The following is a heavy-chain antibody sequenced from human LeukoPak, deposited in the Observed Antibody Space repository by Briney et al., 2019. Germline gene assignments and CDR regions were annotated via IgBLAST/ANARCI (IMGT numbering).Heavy chain of an antibody. D-gene: IGHD6-6*01. Sequence: SETLSLTCAVYGGSSSGYYWSWIRQPPGKGLEWIGEINHSGSTNYNPSLKSRVTISVDTSKNQFSLKLSSVTAADTAAYYCARGVRLQRSSYNWFDPWGQGTLVTVSS. CDR2: INHSGST. CDR3: ARGVRLQRSSYNWFDP. CDR1: GGSSSGYY. J-gene: IGHJ5*02. V-gene: IGHV4-34*01.